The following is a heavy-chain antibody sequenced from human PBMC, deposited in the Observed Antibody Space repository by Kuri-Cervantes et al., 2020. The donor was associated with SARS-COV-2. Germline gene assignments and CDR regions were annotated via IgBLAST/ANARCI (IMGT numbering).Heavy chain of an antibody. CDR3: ARGEGAAPDLDSFDI. V-gene: IGHV1-18*01. J-gene: IGHJ3*02. CDR1: GYTFTSYG. Sequence: ASVKVSCKASGYTFTSYGISWVRQAPGQGLEWMGWISAYNGNTNYAQKLQGRVTMTTDTSTSTAYMELRSLRSDDTAVYYGARGEGAAPDLDSFDIWGQGTMVTVSS. D-gene: IGHD1-26*01. CDR2: ISAYNGNT.